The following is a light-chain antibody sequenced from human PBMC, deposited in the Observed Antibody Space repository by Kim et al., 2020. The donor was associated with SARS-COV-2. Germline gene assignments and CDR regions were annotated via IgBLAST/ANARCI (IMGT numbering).Light chain of an antibody. Sequence: QLVLTQSPSASASLGASVKLTCTLSSGHSSYAIAWHQQQPEKGPRYLMKLNSDGSHSKGDGIPDRFSGSSYGAERYLTISSLQSEDEADYYCQTWDTGIKMFGGGTQLTVL. CDR1: SGHSSYA. V-gene: IGLV4-69*01. CDR3: QTWDTGIKM. J-gene: IGLJ3*02. CDR2: LNSDGSH.